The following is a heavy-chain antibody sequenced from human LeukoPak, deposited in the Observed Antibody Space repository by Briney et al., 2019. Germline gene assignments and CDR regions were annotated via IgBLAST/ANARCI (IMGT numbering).Heavy chain of an antibody. D-gene: IGHD3-10*01. Sequence: SETLSLTCTVSGDSISSSIYYWGWIRQPPGKGLERNGSIYSSGSTYYNPSLKSRVTISVDTSKNQFSPKLSSVTAADTAVYYCARHPAYGPFDYWGHGTLVTVSS. CDR1: GDSISSSIYY. J-gene: IGHJ4*01. V-gene: IGHV4-39*01. CDR3: ARHPAYGPFDY. CDR2: IYSSGST.